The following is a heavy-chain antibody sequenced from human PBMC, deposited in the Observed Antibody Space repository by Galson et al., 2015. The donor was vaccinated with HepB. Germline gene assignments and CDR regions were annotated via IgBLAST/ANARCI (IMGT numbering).Heavy chain of an antibody. CDR2: INHSGST. CDR3: ARGRRLSGGIDP. J-gene: IGHJ5*02. D-gene: IGHD4/OR15-4a*01. CDR1: GGSFSGYY. V-gene: IGHV4-34*01. Sequence: ETLSLTCAVYGGSFSGYYWSWFRQPPGKGLEWIGEINHSGSTNYNPSLKSRVTISVDTSKNQFSLKLSSVTAADTAVYYCARGRRLSGGIDPWGQGTLVTVSS.